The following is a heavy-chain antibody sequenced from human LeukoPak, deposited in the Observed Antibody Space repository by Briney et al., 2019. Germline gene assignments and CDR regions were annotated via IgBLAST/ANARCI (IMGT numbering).Heavy chain of an antibody. Sequence: GASVKVSCKASGYTFTSYAMNWVRQAPGQGLEWMGWINTNIGNPTYAQGFTGRFVFSLDTSVSTAYLQISSLKAEDTAVYYCARDVYCSGGSCYNWFDPWGQGTLVTVSS. J-gene: IGHJ5*02. CDR2: INTNIGNP. D-gene: IGHD2-15*01. V-gene: IGHV7-4-1*02. CDR3: ARDVYCSGGSCYNWFDP. CDR1: GYTFTSYA.